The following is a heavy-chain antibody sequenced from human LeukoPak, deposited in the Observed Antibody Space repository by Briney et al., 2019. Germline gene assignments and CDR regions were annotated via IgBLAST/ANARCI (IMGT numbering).Heavy chain of an antibody. V-gene: IGHV1-2*02. D-gene: IGHD2-2*01. Sequence: GPSVKVSCKASGYTFTGYYMHWVRQDPGQGLEWMGWINPNSGGTNYAQKFQGRVTMTRDTSISTAYMELSRLRSDDTAVYYCARENSDIVVVPAAAYYYYYGMDVWGKGTTVTVSS. CDR1: GYTFTGYY. CDR2: INPNSGGT. J-gene: IGHJ6*04. CDR3: ARENSDIVVVPAAAYYYYYGMDV.